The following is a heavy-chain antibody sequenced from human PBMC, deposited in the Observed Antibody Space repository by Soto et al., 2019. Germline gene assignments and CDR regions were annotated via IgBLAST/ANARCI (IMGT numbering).Heavy chain of an antibody. CDR2: MNPNSGNT. V-gene: IGHV1-8*01. D-gene: IGHD6-13*01. Sequence: QVQLVQSGAEVKKPGASVKVSCKASGYTFTSYDINWVRQATGQGLEWMGWMNPNSGNTGYAQKFQGRVTMTRNTSISTANMELSSLRSEDTAVYYCASGEGIVAAAQTTVGYWGQGTLVTVSS. CDR3: ASGEGIVAAAQTTVGY. CDR1: GYTFTSYD. J-gene: IGHJ4*02.